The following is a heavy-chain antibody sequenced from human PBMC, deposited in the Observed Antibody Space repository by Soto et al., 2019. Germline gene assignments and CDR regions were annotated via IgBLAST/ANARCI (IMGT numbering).Heavy chain of an antibody. CDR1: GFSLTTSGVG. J-gene: IGHJ4*02. V-gene: IGHV2-5*02. Sequence: QITLNESGPTPVKPRQPLTLTCTFSGFSLTTSGVGVGWIRQSPGKAPEWLALIYWDDDKRYSPSLKSRLTITKDTSKNQVVLTRADLDPADTATYYCAHRVLRTVFGLVTTTAIYFDFWGQGTPVAVSS. CDR3: AHRVLRTVFGLVTTTAIYFDF. D-gene: IGHD3-3*01. CDR2: IYWDDDK.